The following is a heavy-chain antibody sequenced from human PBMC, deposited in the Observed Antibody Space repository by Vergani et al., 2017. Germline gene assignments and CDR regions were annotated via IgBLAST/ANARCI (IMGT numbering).Heavy chain of an antibody. Sequence: QVQLVQSGAEVKKPGSSVKVSCKASGGTFSSYAISWVRQAPGQGLEWMGGSIPIFGTANYAQKFQGRVTITADESTSTAYMELSSLRSEDTAVYYCARGXSPYGGNLLDAFDIWGQGTMVTVSS. D-gene: IGHD4-23*01. V-gene: IGHV1-69*12. J-gene: IGHJ3*02. CDR3: ARGXSPYGGNLLDAFDI. CDR1: GGTFSSYA. CDR2: SIPIFGTA.